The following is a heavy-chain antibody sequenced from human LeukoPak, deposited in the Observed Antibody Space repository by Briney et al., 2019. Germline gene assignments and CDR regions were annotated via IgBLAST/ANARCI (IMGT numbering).Heavy chain of an antibody. Sequence: SETLSLTCTVSGGYIGTYYWSWIRQPPGKGLEWIGYVYYSGSTNYNPALESRVTISVDTSKNQFSLKLRSVTAADTAVYYCATRYSTSSGFDYWGQGTLVTVSS. CDR1: GGYIGTYY. J-gene: IGHJ4*02. D-gene: IGHD6-6*01. CDR3: ATRYSTSSGFDY. V-gene: IGHV4-59*01. CDR2: VYYSGST.